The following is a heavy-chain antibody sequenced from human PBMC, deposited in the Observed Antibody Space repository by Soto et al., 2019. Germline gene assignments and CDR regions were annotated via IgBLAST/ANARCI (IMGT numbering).Heavy chain of an antibody. J-gene: IGHJ1*01. Sequence: EVQLLESGGGLVQPGGSLRLSCAASGFTFSSYAMSWVRQAPGKGLERVSAISGSGGSTYYADSVKGRFTISRDNSKNTLYLQMNSLRAEDTAVYYCAKPLTVTNRAFYFQHWGQGTLVTVSS. V-gene: IGHV3-23*01. CDR3: AKPLTVTNRAFYFQH. D-gene: IGHD4-17*01. CDR1: GFTFSSYA. CDR2: ISGSGGST.